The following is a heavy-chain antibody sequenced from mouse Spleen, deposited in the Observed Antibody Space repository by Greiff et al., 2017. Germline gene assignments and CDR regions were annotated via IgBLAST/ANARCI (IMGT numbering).Heavy chain of an antibody. D-gene: IGHD2-14*01. CDR2: IDPANGNT. J-gene: IGHJ4*01. V-gene: IGHV14-3*02. CDR3: ARKGYYYRYDEGYAMDY. CDR1: GFNIKDTY. Sequence: EVQLQQSGAELVKPGASVKLSCTASGFNIKDTYMHWVKQRPEQGLEWIGRIDPANGNTKYDPKFQGKATITADTSSNTAYLQLSSLTSEDTAVYYCARKGYYYRYDEGYAMDYWGQGTSVTVSS.